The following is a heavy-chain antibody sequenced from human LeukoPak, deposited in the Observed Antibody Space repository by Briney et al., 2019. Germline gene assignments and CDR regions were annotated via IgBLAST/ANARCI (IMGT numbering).Heavy chain of an antibody. CDR3: AREVELLWFGELPSGMDV. CDR2: ISSSSSYI. D-gene: IGHD3-10*01. Sequence: GGSLRLSCAASGFTFSSYSMNWVRQAPGKGLEWVSSISSSSSYIYYADSVKGRFTISRDNAKNSLYLQMNSLRAEDAAMYYCAREVELLWFGELPSGMDVWGQGTTVTLSS. V-gene: IGHV3-21*01. J-gene: IGHJ6*02. CDR1: GFTFSSYS.